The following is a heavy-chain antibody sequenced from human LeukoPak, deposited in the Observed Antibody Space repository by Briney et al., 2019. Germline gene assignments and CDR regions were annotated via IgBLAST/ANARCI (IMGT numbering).Heavy chain of an antibody. D-gene: IGHD2-2*01. Sequence: ASVEVSCKASGGTFSSYAISWVRQAPGQGLEWMGGIIPIFGTANYAQKFQGRVTITTDESTSTAYMELSSLRSEDTAVYYCARDRGYCSSTSCSYFDYWGQGTLVTVSS. CDR3: ARDRGYCSSTSCSYFDY. CDR1: GGTFSSYA. J-gene: IGHJ4*02. CDR2: IIPIFGTA. V-gene: IGHV1-69*05.